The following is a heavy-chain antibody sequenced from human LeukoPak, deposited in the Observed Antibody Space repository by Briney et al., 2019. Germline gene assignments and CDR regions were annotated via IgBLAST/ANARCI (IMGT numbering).Heavy chain of an antibody. D-gene: IGHD6-6*01. V-gene: IGHV1-18*01. J-gene: IGHJ5*02. Sequence: ASVKVSCKASGYTITSYGISWVRQAPGQGLEWVGWISAYNGNTNYAQKLQGRVTMTTDTSTSTAYMELRSLRSDDTAVYYCARGSRYSSSSRWFDPWGQGTLVTVSS. CDR2: ISAYNGNT. CDR3: ARGSRYSSSSRWFDP. CDR1: GYTITSYG.